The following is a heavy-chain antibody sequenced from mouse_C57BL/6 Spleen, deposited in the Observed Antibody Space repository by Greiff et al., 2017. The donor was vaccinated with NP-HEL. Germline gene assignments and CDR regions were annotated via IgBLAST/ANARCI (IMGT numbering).Heavy chain of an antibody. D-gene: IGHD1-1*01. CDR3: ARVTVVATEGYYLDY. CDR1: GYAFSSYW. V-gene: IGHV1-80*01. Sequence: VQLQQSGAELVKPGASVKISCKASGYAFSSYWMNWVKQRPGKGLEWIGQIYPGDGDTNYNGKFKGKATLTADKSSSTAYMQLSSLTSEDSAVYFCARVTVVATEGYYLDYWGQGTTLTVSS. CDR2: IYPGDGDT. J-gene: IGHJ2*01.